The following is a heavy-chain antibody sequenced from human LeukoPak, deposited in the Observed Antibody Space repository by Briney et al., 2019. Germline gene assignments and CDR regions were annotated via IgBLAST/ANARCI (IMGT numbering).Heavy chain of an antibody. J-gene: IGHJ4*02. Sequence: PGGCLRLSCAASGFTFSIYAMSWARQAPGQGLEWVSGISGSGVSTYYADSVKGRFTISRDNSKHTLYLQINSLRAEDTAIYYCAKLLWFGEGRADYWGQGTLVTVSS. CDR2: ISGSGVST. V-gene: IGHV3-23*01. CDR1: GFTFSIYA. CDR3: AKLLWFGEGRADY. D-gene: IGHD3-10*01.